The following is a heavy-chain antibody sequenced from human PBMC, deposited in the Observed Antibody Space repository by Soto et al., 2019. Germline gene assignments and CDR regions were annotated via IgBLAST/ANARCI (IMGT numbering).Heavy chain of an antibody. D-gene: IGHD3-22*01. CDR2: INSDGSST. Sequence: EVQLVESGGGLVQPGGSLRLSCAASGFTFSSYWMHWVRQAPGKGRVWVSRINSDGSSTSYADSVKGRFTISRDNAKNKLYLQMNSLRAEDTAVYYCARDCVSVCYDSSGNGHNAFDIWGQGTMVTVSS. J-gene: IGHJ3*02. CDR3: ARDCVSVCYDSSGNGHNAFDI. V-gene: IGHV3-74*01. CDR1: GFTFSSYW.